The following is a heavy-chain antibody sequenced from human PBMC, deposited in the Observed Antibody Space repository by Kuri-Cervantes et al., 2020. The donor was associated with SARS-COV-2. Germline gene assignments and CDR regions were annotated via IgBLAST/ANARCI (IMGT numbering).Heavy chain of an antibody. Sequence: GASVKVSCQASGYTFTGYYMHGGRQAPGQGLEWMGRINPYSGGTNYAQEFQGRFTMTRDTSISTAYMELSRLRSDDTSVYYCARAGGISSGYYYLLDYWGQGTLVTVSS. D-gene: IGHD3-22*01. CDR1: GYTFTGYY. V-gene: IGHV1-2*06. CDR3: ARAGGISSGYYYLLDY. J-gene: IGHJ4*02. CDR2: INPYSGGT.